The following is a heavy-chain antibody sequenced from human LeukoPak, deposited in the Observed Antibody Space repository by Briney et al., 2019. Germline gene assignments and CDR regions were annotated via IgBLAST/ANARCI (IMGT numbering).Heavy chain of an antibody. V-gene: IGHV3-23*01. CDR2: ISGSGDST. CDR3: AKGFDSGSFSELDY. D-gene: IGHD3-10*01. CDR1: GFTFSSYS. Sequence: GGSLRLSCAASGFTFSSYSMNWVRQAPGKRLEWVSGISGSGDSTYYADSVKGRFTISRDNSKNTLYLQMNSLRVEDTAVYYCAKGFDSGSFSELDYWGQGTLVTVSS. J-gene: IGHJ4*02.